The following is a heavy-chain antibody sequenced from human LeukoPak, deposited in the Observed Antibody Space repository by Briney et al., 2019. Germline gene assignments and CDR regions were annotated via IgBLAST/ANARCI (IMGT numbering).Heavy chain of an antibody. J-gene: IGHJ6*03. V-gene: IGHV3-53*01. D-gene: IGHD1-26*01. CDR2: IYSGGST. Sequence: PGGSLRLSCAASGFTVSSNYMSWVRQAPGKGLEWVPLIYSGGSTYYADSVKGRITISRDNSKNTLYLQMNSLRAEDTAVYYCARAVGAPYYYMDVWGKGTTVTISS. CDR1: GFTVSSNY. CDR3: ARAVGAPYYYMDV.